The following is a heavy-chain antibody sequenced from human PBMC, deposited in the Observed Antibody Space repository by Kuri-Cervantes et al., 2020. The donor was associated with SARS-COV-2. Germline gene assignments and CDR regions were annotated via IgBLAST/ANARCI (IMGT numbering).Heavy chain of an antibody. CDR3: ARWRGGYCSSTSCPGYFDY. V-gene: IGHV4-39*01. Sequence: SETLSLTCSVSGVSVTRGSYYWSRLRQSPGKGLEWIGYIYYSGSTYYNPSPKSRVTISVGTSKNQFSLKLSSVTAADTAVYYCARWRGGYCSSTSCPGYFDYWGQGTLVTVSS. CDR2: IYYSGST. D-gene: IGHD2-2*01. CDR1: GVSVTRGSYY. J-gene: IGHJ4*02.